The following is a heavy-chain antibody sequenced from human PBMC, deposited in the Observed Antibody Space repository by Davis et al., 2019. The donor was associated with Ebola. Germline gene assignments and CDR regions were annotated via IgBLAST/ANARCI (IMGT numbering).Heavy chain of an antibody. CDR2: IGTAGDT. CDR3: AREGDGYRYGMDV. CDR1: GFTFSSYD. J-gene: IGHJ6*02. Sequence: GGSLRLSCAASGFTFSSYDMHWVRHAPGKGLEWVSAIGTAGDTYYPGSVKGRFTISRENAKNSLYLQMNSLRAEDTAVYYCAREGDGYRYGMDVWGQGTTVTVSS. D-gene: IGHD5-24*01. V-gene: IGHV3-13*01.